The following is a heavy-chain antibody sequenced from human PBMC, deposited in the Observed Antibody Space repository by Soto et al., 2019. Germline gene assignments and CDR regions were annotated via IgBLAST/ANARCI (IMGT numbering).Heavy chain of an antibody. CDR1: GGSISSYY. V-gene: IGHV4-59*01. J-gene: IGHJ4*02. CDR3: ARSRYTSGWWTPPFDY. D-gene: IGHD6-19*01. CDR2: IYYSGST. Sequence: QVQLQESGPGLVKPSESLSLTCAVSGGSISSYYWSWIRQPPGKGLEWIGYIYYSGSTNYNPSLKSRVTISVDTFKNQFSLKLTSVTAADTAVYYCARSRYTSGWWTPPFDYWGQGTLFTVSS.